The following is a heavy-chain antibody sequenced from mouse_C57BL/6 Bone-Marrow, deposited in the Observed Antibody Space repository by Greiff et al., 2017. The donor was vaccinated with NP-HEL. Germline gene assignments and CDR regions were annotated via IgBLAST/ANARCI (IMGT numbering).Heavy chain of an antibody. D-gene: IGHD1-1*01. CDR3: TRDRGYYYGSNLAWFAY. Sequence: EVQRVESGEGLVKPGGSLKLSCAASGFTFSSYAMSWVRQTPEKRLEWVAYISSGGDYIYYADTVKGRFTISRDNARNTLYLQMSSLKSEDTAMYYCTRDRGYYYGSNLAWFAYWGQGTLVTVSA. V-gene: IGHV5-9-1*02. J-gene: IGHJ3*01. CDR1: GFTFSSYA. CDR2: ISSGGDYI.